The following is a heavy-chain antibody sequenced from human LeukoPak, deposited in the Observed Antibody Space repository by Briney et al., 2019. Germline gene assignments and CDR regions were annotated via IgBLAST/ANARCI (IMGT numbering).Heavy chain of an antibody. J-gene: IGHJ1*01. Sequence: ASVKVSCKVSGYTLTELSMHWVRQAPGKGLEWMGGFDPEDGETIYAQKFQGRVTMTEDTSTDTAYMELSSLRSEDTAVYYCATHSSSWYGKYFQHWGQGTLVTVSS. D-gene: IGHD6-13*01. CDR2: FDPEDGET. V-gene: IGHV1-24*01. CDR1: GYTLTELS. CDR3: ATHSSSWYGKYFQH.